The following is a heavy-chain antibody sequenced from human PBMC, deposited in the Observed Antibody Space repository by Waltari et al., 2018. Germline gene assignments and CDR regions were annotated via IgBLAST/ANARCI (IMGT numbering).Heavy chain of an antibody. J-gene: IGHJ4*02. CDR2: MNPNSGGT. Sequence: FIYHDVNWVRQAPGQGLEWMVWMNPNSGGTNYAQKFQGRVTMTRDTSTSTAYMELTRMTSDDTAIYYCARDGGFDFWGQGSLVTVSS. D-gene: IGHD2-15*01. CDR1: FIYHD. CDR3: ARDGGFDF. V-gene: IGHV1-2*02.